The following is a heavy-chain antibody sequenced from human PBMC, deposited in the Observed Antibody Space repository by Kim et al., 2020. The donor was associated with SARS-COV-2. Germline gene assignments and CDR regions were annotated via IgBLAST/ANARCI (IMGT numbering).Heavy chain of an antibody. V-gene: IGHV3-30-3*01. Sequence: GGSLRLSCAASGFTFSSYAMHWVRQAPGKGLEWVAVISYDGSNKYYADSVKGRFTISRDNSKNTLYLQMNSLRAEDTAVYYCAMGYSSKKVDNYFDYWGQGTLVTVSS. D-gene: IGHD6-19*01. CDR2: ISYDGSNK. CDR3: AMGYSSKKVDNYFDY. J-gene: IGHJ4*02. CDR1: GFTFSSYA.